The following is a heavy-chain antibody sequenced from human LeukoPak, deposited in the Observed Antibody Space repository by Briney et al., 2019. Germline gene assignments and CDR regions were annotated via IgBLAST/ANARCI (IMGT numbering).Heavy chain of an antibody. J-gene: IGHJ4*02. CDR3: ARDSILISSWPFDY. CDR2: ISAHNGYT. D-gene: IGHD6-13*01. Sequence: ASVKVSSTASGYTFIIDGITWVRQAPGQGLEWMELISAHNGYTHYLQKFHGRVTMTTDTSTSTAYMELRSLKSDDTAVYFCARDSILISSWPFDYWGQGTRVTVSS. V-gene: IGHV1-18*01. CDR1: GYTFIIDG.